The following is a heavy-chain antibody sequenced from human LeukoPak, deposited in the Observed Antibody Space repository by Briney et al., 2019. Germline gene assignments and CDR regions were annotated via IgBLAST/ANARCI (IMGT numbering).Heavy chain of an antibody. CDR1: GFTFSSYA. D-gene: IGHD3-10*01. J-gene: IGHJ6*02. V-gene: IGHV3-23*01. CDR3: ARSGGMDV. Sequence: GGSLRLSCAASGFTFSSYAMTWVRQAPEKGLEWVSAISPSGDNTYHADSMKGRFTISRDNSKNTLYLQMNSLRAEDTALYFCARSGGMDVWGQGTTVTVSS. CDR2: ISPSGDNT.